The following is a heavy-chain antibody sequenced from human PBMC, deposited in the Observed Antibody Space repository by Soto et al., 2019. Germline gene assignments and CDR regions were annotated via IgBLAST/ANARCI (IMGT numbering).Heavy chain of an antibody. CDR1: GGSISSSSYY. V-gene: IGHV4-39*01. Sequence: PSETLSLTCSVSGGSISSSSYYWGWIRQPPGKGLEWIGSIDYNGSTFYNPSLKSRVTISVDTSKNQFSLTLSSVTAADTAVYYFARHRYQPLWVDFWAQGTLVTVS. D-gene: IGHD2-2*01. CDR3: ARHRYQPLWVDF. J-gene: IGHJ4*02. CDR2: IDYNGST.